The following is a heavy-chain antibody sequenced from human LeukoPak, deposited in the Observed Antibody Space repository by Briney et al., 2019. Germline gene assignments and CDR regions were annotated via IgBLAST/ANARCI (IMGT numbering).Heavy chain of an antibody. J-gene: IGHJ4*02. CDR2: ISYDGSNK. CDR3: AKEDYYGSGSYLGY. D-gene: IGHD3-10*01. Sequence: GGSLRLSCAASGFTFSSYGMHWVRQAPGKGLEWVAVISYDGSNKYYADSVKGRFTISRDNSKNTLSLQMSSLRPEDTAVYYCAKEDYYGSGSYLGYWGQGTLVTVSS. CDR1: GFTFSSYG. V-gene: IGHV3-30*18.